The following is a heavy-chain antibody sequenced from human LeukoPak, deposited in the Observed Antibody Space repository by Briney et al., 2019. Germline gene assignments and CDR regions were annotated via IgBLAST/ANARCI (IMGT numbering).Heavy chain of an antibody. J-gene: IGHJ4*02. V-gene: IGHV3-48*01. CDR1: GFTVSSSG. CDR2: SSRSGTI. CDR3: AKDYFDY. Sequence: GGSLRLSCAASGFTVSSSGMNWVRQAPGKGLEWVSYSSRSGTIYYADSLRGRFTISRDNAKNSLYLQMSSLRAEDTAVYYCAKDYFDYWGQGTLVTVSS.